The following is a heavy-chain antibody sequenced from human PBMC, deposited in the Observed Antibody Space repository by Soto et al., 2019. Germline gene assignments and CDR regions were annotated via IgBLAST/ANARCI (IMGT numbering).Heavy chain of an antibody. D-gene: IGHD3-10*01. J-gene: IGHJ4*02. V-gene: IGHV4-39*01. CDR2: IYYSGST. CDR1: GGSISSSSYY. Sequence: QLQLQESGPGLVKPSETLSLTCTVSGGSISSSSYYWGWIRQPPGKGLEWIGSIYYSGSTYYNPSLKSRVTISVDTAKNQFSLKLSSVTAADTAVYYCARHPQRITHAANWGQGTLVTVSS. CDR3: ARHPQRITHAAN.